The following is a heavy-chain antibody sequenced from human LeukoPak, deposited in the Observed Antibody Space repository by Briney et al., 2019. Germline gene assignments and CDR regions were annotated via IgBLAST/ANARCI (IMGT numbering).Heavy chain of an antibody. V-gene: IGHV4-61*02. J-gene: IGHJ3*02. CDR3: ARTEGKRWLQLRSGDDAFDI. Sequence: KASETLSLTCTVSGGSISSGSYYWSWIRQPAGKGLEWIGRIYTSGSTNYNPSLKSRVTISVDTSKNQFSLKLSSVTAADSAVYYCARTEGKRWLQLRSGDDAFDIWGQGTMVTVSS. CDR2: IYTSGST. D-gene: IGHD5-24*01. CDR1: GGSISSGSYY.